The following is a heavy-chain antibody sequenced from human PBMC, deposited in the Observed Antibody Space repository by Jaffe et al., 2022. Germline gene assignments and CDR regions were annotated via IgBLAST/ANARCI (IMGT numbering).Heavy chain of an antibody. CDR2: IYSGGST. D-gene: IGHD6-13*01. V-gene: IGHV3-66*02. CDR3: AREWPYSSSWYVGGRGVDY. Sequence: EVQLVESGGGLVQPGGSLRLSCAASGFTVSSNYMSWVRQAPGKGLEWVSVIYSGGSTYYADSVKGRFTISRDNSKNTLYLQMNSLRAEDTAVYYCAREWPYSSSWYVGGRGVDYWGQGTLVTVSS. CDR1: GFTVSSNY. J-gene: IGHJ4*02.